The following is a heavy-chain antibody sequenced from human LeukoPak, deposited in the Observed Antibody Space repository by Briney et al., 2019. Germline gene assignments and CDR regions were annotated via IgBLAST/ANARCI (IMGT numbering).Heavy chain of an antibody. CDR3: ARRGFGVVMPSYHYYYYMDV. D-gene: IGHD3-3*01. V-gene: IGHV4-4*09. CDR2: IYTSGST. Sequence: PSETLSLTCTVSGGSISSYYWSWIRQPPGKGLEWIGYIYTSGSTHYNPSLKSRVTISVDTSKNQFSLKLSSVTAADTAVYYCARRGFGVVMPSYHYYYYMDVWGKGTTVTVSS. CDR1: GGSISSYY. J-gene: IGHJ6*03.